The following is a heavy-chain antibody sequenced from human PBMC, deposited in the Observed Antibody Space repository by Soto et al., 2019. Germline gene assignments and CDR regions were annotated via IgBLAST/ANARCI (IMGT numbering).Heavy chain of an antibody. D-gene: IGHD5-18*01. CDR2: IYHSGST. CDR1: GGSISSSNW. J-gene: IGHJ5*02. V-gene: IGHV4-4*02. Sequence: PSETLSRTCAVSGGSISSSNWWGWVRQPPGKGLEWIGEIYHSGSTNYNPSLNSRVTISVDKSRNQFSLRLSSVTAADTAVYYRARAPGYSYGLDPWGQGNLVTLSS. CDR3: ARAPGYSYGLDP.